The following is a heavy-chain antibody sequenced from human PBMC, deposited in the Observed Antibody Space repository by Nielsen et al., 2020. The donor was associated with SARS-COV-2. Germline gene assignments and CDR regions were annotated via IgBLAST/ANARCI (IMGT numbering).Heavy chain of an antibody. Sequence: WIRQPPGKGLEWVANIKQDGSEKYYVDSVKGRFTISRDNAKNSLYLQMNSLRAEDTAVYYCARWIGSMDVWGQGTTVTVSS. CDR3: ARWIGSMDV. CDR2: IKQDGSEK. J-gene: IGHJ6*02. D-gene: IGHD2-2*03. V-gene: IGHV3-7*01.